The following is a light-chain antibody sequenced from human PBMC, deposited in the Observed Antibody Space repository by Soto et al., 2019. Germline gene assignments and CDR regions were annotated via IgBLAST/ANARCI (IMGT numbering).Light chain of an antibody. CDR1: QSVSSN. J-gene: IGKJ1*01. CDR3: QHHGSSLWT. CDR2: GAS. V-gene: IGKV3D-15*01. Sequence: EIVMTQSPATLSVSPGERATLSCRASQSVSSNLAWYQKKPGQAPRLLIYGASSRATGIPARFSGSGSGTEFTLTISSLLSEDFAVYSCQHHGSSLWTFGQGTKVDIK.